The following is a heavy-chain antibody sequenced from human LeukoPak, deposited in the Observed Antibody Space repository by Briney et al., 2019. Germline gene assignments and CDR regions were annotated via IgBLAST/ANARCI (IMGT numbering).Heavy chain of an antibody. CDR2: IYSGGST. J-gene: IGHJ5*02. V-gene: IGHV3-53*01. Sequence: GGSLRLSCAASGFTVSSNYMSWVRQAPGKGLEWVSVIYSGGSTYYADSVKGRFTISRDNAKNSLYLQMNSLRAEDTAVYYCARDNRYKFDPWGQGTLVTVSS. D-gene: IGHD1-14*01. CDR1: GFTVSSNY. CDR3: ARDNRYKFDP.